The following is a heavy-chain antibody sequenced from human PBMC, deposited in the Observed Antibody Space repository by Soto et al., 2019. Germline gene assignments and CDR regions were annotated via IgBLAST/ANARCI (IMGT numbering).Heavy chain of an antibody. V-gene: IGHV4-4*02. CDR3: ARVRQGCSSPSCYFAP. D-gene: IGHD2-2*01. CDR1: GGSISSSNW. Sequence: SETLSLTCAVSGGSISSSNWWNWVRQPPGKGLEWIGEIHHSGSTNYNPSLKSRVTISVDKSKNQFSLKLNSVTAADTAVYYCARVRQGCSSPSCYFAPWGQGTLVTVSS. J-gene: IGHJ5*02. CDR2: IHHSGST.